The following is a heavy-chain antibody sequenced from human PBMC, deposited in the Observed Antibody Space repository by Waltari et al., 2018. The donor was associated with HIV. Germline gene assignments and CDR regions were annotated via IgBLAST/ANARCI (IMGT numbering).Heavy chain of an antibody. V-gene: IGHV3-48*01. CDR1: GFASSRYS. CDR2: ISSSRRTI. D-gene: IGHD1-7*01. CDR3: AREERYNWNYGEFDY. J-gene: IGHJ4*02. Sequence: EVQRVEAGGGLVQSGGSLSRSCAAPGFASSRYSMDWFGQQPGKGLEWVSYISSSRRTIYYADSVKGRVTISRDNAKNSLYLQMNSLRAEDTAVYYCAREERYNWNYGEFDYWGQGTLVTVSS.